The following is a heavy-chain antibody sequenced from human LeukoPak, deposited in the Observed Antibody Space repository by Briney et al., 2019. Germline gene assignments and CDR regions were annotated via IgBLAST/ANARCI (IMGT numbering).Heavy chain of an antibody. CDR3: AREGYSSSSGPRNNWFDP. CDR2: MNPNSGNT. V-gene: IGHV1-8*01. CDR1: GYTINNYD. J-gene: IGHJ5*02. D-gene: IGHD6-6*01. Sequence: ASVKVSCKASGYTINNYDINWVRQATGQGLEWMEWMNPNSGNTGYAQKFQGRVTITWNTSISTVYMELTSLTSEDTAVYYCAREGYSSSSGPRNNWFDPWGQGTLVPVSS.